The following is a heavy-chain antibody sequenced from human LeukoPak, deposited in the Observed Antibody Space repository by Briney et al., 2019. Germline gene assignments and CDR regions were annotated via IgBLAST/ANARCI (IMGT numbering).Heavy chain of an antibody. D-gene: IGHD5-24*01. J-gene: IGHJ4*02. CDR2: IYYSGST. CDR1: GGSISSGDYY. CDR3: ARDLRRDGYNSFDY. V-gene: IGHV4-30-4*08. Sequence: TSETLSLTCTVSGGSISSGDYYWSWLRQPPGKGLEWFGYIYYSGSTYYNPSLKSRVTISVDTSKNQFSLKLSAVTPADTAAYYCARDLRRDGYNSFDYWGQGTLVTVSS.